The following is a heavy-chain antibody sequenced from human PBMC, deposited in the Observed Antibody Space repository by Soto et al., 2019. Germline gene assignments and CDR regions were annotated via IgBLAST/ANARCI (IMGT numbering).Heavy chain of an antibody. D-gene: IGHD1-1*01. CDR2: IFYSGTT. CDR1: GDSISSADYY. V-gene: IGHV4-30-4*01. Sequence: QVQLQESGPGLVRPSQTLSLTCTVSGDSISSADYYWSWIRQTPGKGLEWIGHIFYSGTTYYNPSIKSRLTISVDTSKNHFYLRLPSVTAADTAVYYCARDLWVEPELYYYGMDVWGQGTTVTVS. J-gene: IGHJ6*02. CDR3: ARDLWVEPELYYYGMDV.